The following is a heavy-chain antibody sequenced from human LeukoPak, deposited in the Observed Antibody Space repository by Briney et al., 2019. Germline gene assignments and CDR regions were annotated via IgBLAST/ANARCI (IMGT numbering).Heavy chain of an antibody. J-gene: IGHJ3*02. Sequence: PGRSLRLSCAASGFTFDDYAMHWVRQAPGKGLEWVSSISWNSVSLGYADSVKGRFTISRDNAKNSLYLQMNSLRAEDTAVYYCARDRRQWLVFAFDIWGQGTMVTVSS. CDR2: ISWNSVSL. CDR1: GFTFDDYA. CDR3: ARDRRQWLVFAFDI. V-gene: IGHV3-9*01. D-gene: IGHD6-19*01.